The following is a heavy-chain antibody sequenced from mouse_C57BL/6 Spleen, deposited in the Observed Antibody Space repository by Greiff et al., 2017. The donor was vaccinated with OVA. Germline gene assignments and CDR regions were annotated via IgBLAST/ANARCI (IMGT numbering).Heavy chain of an antibody. CDR1: GFTFSDYY. D-gene: IGHD2-1*01. V-gene: IGHV7-3*01. Sequence: EVKLVESGGGLVQPGGSLSLSCAASGFTFSDYYMSWVRQPPGKALEWLGLIRNKANGYTTEYSASVKGRFTISRDNSQSIFYLQMNALRAEDSAIYYCARYYDGSQAMDDWGPGTSGTVSA. CDR2: IRNKANGYTT. CDR3: ARYYDGSQAMDD. J-gene: IGHJ4*01.